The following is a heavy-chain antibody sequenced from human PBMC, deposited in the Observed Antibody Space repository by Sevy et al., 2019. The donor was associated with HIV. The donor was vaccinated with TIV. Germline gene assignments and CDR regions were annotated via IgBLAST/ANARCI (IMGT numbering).Heavy chain of an antibody. Sequence: GESLKISCKGFGYKFTRYWIGWVRQMPGKGLEWMGIIYPGDSDTTYSPSFQGQVTISADKSISTAYLQWSSLKASDTAMYYCARVDLPPGIAAAGSYYGMDVWGQGTTVTVSS. CDR1: GYKFTRYW. V-gene: IGHV5-51*01. D-gene: IGHD6-13*01. CDR2: IYPGDSDT. CDR3: ARVDLPPGIAAAGSYYGMDV. J-gene: IGHJ6*02.